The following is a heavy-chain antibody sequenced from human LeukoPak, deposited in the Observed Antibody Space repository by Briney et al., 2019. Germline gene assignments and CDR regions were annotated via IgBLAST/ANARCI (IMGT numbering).Heavy chain of an antibody. V-gene: IGHV5-51*01. Sequence: PGESLKISRKGSGYSFTRYWNAWVRQMPGQGLEGMGIIYPGDSDTRYSPSFQGQVTIPADKSISTAYLQWSSLKASDTAMYYCARHVGGDTGSHFDYWGQGTLVTVSS. CDR3: ARHVGGDTGSHFDY. CDR2: IYPGDSDT. CDR1: GYSFTRYW. D-gene: IGHD1-1*01. J-gene: IGHJ4*02.